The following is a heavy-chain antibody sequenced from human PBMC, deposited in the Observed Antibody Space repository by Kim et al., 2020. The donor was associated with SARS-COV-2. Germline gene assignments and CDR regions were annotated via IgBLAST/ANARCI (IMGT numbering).Heavy chain of an antibody. CDR1: GYTFSSYD. D-gene: IGHD3-10*01. CDR3: ARGHACNVGPKEFAFWY. J-gene: IGHJ2*01. V-gene: IGHV1-8*01. Sequence: ASVKVSCKASGYTFSSYDINWVRQATGQGLEWMGWMNPNSGNTGYAQKLQGRVTMTRSTSTSTAYMDLSSLRSEDTAVYYCARGHACNVGPKEFAFWY. CDR2: MNPNSGNT.